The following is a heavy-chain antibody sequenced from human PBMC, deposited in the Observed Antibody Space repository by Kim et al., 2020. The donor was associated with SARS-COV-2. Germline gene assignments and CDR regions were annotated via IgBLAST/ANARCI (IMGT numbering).Heavy chain of an antibody. CDR3: ARHSLAYYGSGSSALNYGMDV. Sequence: GESLKISCKGSGYSFTSYWITWVRQMPGKGLEWMGTIDPSDSYTNYSPSFQGHVTISADKSISTAYLQWSSLKASDTAMYYCARHSLAYYGSGSSALNYGMDVWGQGTTVTVSS. J-gene: IGHJ6*02. D-gene: IGHD3-10*01. V-gene: IGHV5-10-1*01. CDR1: GYSFTSYW. CDR2: IDPSDSYT.